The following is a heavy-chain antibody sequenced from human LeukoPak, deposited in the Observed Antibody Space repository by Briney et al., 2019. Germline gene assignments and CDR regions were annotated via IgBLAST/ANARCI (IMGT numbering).Heavy chain of an antibody. Sequence: GGSLRLSCAASGFTFSSYAMSWVRQAPGKGLEWVSAISSSGGITHYADSVKGRFTISRDNSKNTLYLQMNSLRAEDTAVYYCARCYTYGTTWFGGLDVWGQGTTVTVSS. J-gene: IGHJ6*02. CDR1: GFTFSSYA. V-gene: IGHV3-23*01. CDR3: ARCYTYGTTWFGGLDV. D-gene: IGHD3-10*01. CDR2: ISSSGGIT.